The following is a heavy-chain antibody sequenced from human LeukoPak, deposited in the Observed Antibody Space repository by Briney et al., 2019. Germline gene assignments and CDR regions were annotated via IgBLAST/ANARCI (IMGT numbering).Heavy chain of an antibody. CDR2: IYYSGST. CDR1: GGSISSSSYY. Sequence: PETLSLTCTVSGGSISSSSYYWGWIRQPPGKGLEWIGSIYYSGSTYYNPSLKSRVTISVDTSKNQFSLKLSSVTAADTAVYYRARDFAVTTSFDYWGQGTLVTVSS. V-gene: IGHV4-39*07. J-gene: IGHJ4*02. CDR3: ARDFAVTTSFDY. D-gene: IGHD4-17*01.